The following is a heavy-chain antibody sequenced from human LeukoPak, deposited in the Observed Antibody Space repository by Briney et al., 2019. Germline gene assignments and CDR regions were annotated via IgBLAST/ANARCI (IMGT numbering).Heavy chain of an antibody. J-gene: IGHJ5*02. Sequence: GGSLRLSCAASGFTFDDYAVHWVRQAPGKGLEWVSGISWNSGSIGYADSVKGRFTISRDNAKNSLYLQMNSLRAEDTALYYCAKASGYSPRSDWFDPWGQGTLVTVSS. D-gene: IGHD3-22*01. CDR2: ISWNSGSI. CDR3: AKASGYSPRSDWFDP. V-gene: IGHV3-9*01. CDR1: GFTFDDYA.